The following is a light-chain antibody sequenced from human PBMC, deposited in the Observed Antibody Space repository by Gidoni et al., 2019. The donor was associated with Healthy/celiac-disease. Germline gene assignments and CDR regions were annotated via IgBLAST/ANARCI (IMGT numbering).Light chain of an antibody. CDR1: QSLLHTNGYNY. V-gene: IGKV2-28*01. J-gene: IGKJ1*01. CDR3: MQALQPPWT. CDR2: LGS. Sequence: DIVMTHSPLSLPVTPGEPASISCRSSQSLLHTNGYNYVDWYLQKPGQSPQLLMYLGSSRASGVPDRISGSGSGTDFTLKISRVEAEDVGVYYCMQALQPPWTFGQGTKVEIK.